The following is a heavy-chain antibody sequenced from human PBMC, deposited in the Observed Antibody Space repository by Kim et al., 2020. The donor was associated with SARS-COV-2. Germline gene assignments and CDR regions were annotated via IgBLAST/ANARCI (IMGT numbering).Heavy chain of an antibody. J-gene: IGHJ4*02. CDR1: GGTFSSYA. Sequence: SVKVSCKASGGTFSSYAISWVRQAPGQGLEWMGGIIPIFGTANYAQKFQGRVTITADESTSTAYMELSSLRSEDTAVYYCAGPSVISSGWYTAFDYWGQGTLVTVSS. CDR2: IIPIFGTA. D-gene: IGHD6-19*01. V-gene: IGHV1-69*13. CDR3: AGPSVISSGWYTAFDY.